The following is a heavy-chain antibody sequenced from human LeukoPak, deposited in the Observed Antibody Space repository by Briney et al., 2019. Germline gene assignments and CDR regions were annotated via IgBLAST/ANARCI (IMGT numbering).Heavy chain of an antibody. Sequence: PGGSLRLSCAASGFIFSDYYMTWIRQAPGKGLEFISFISSSGSYTNSADSVKGRFTISRDNAKNSLYLQMNSLRAEDTAVYYCARVYGVLGSRDQQLMHWGQGTLVTASS. CDR3: ARVYGVLGSRDQQLMH. V-gene: IGHV3-11*06. D-gene: IGHD6-13*01. CDR2: ISSSGSYT. J-gene: IGHJ4*02. CDR1: GFIFSDYY.